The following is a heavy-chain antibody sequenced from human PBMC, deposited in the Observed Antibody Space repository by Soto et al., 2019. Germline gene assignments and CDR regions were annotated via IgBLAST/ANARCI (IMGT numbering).Heavy chain of an antibody. V-gene: IGHV3-23*01. J-gene: IGHJ5*02. CDR1: GFTFSDYA. Sequence: EVQLLQSGGGLVQPGGSLRLSCAASGFTFSDYAMSWIRQAPGEGLKWVSSIHGPGDSAYYADSVKGRFSVSRDNSESTLFLQMGGLRVDDTAVYYCVKDGVPYNGQWDWFDLWGQGTLVTVSS. CDR3: VKDGVPYNGQWDWFDL. CDR2: IHGPGDSA. D-gene: IGHD3-3*01.